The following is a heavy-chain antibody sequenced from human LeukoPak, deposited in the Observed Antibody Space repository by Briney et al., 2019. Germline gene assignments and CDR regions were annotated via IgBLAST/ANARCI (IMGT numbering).Heavy chain of an antibody. CDR3: TRMRGYTYGYWYLDL. D-gene: IGHD5-18*01. Sequence: ASVKVSCKAAGYTFTSYDINWVRQAPGQGLEWMGWMNPTSGNTGYAQKFQGRVTMTRDASIATAYMELSRLTSEDTALYYCTRMRGYTYGYWYLDLWGRGTPVTVSS. J-gene: IGHJ2*01. V-gene: IGHV1-8*01. CDR2: MNPTSGNT. CDR1: GYTFTSYD.